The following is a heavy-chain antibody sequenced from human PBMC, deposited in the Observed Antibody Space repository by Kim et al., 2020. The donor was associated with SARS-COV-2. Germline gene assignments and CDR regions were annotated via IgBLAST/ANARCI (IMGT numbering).Heavy chain of an antibody. CDR3: VRDLTYYGDAFDF. V-gene: IGHV3-74*01. Sequence: GGSLRLSCAASGFTFSNPWMHWVRQIPGKGLVWVARINTDGSGTAYADSVKDRFTISRDNAKNTLYLQMSSLGAEDTAIYYCVRDLTYYGDAFDFWGPGTLVTVSS. J-gene: IGHJ4*02. CDR2: INTDGSGT. CDR1: GFTFSNPW. D-gene: IGHD3-22*01.